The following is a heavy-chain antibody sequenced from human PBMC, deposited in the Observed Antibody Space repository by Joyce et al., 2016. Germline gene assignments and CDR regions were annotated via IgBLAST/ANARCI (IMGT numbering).Heavy chain of an antibody. D-gene: IGHD3-22*01. CDR2: TDQDGSEK. J-gene: IGHJ4*02. CDR3: VRDDSTGYQYFDN. V-gene: IGHV3-7*03. Sequence: EVQLVESGGGLVQPGGSLRLSCAASGFIFSRSWRSWVRQAPGRGLEWVANTDQDGSEKYSLDSVKGRFTISRDNTKNSLYLQMNSLRVEDTAVYYCVRDDSTGYQYFDNWGQGILVTVSS. CDR1: GFIFSRSW.